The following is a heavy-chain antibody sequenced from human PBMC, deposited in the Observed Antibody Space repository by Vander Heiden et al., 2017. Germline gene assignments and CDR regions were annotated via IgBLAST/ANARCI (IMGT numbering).Heavy chain of an antibody. J-gene: IGHJ6*02. CDR2: IYYSGST. D-gene: IGHD2-15*01. Sequence: QVQLQESGPGLVKPSETLSLTCTVSGGSVSSGSYYWSWIRQPPGKGLEWIGYIYYSGSTNYNPSLKRRGTISVDTSKNQFSLKLSSVTAAETAVYYCARVGFIVGSCYFEYYGMDVWGQGTTVTVYS. CDR3: ARVGFIVGSCYFEYYGMDV. CDR1: GGSVSSGSYY. V-gene: IGHV4-61*01.